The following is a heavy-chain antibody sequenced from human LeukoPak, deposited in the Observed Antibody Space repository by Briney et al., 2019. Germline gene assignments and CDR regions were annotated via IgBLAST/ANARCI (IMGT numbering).Heavy chain of an antibody. J-gene: IGHJ4*02. Sequence: GGSLRLSCAASGFTFSSYWMSWVRQAPGKGLEWVANIKQDGSEKYYVDSVKGRFTISRDNAKNSLYLQMNSLRAEDTAVHYCARGAWFGELLSYDYWGQGTLVTVSS. CDR3: ARGAWFGELLSYDY. CDR2: IKQDGSEK. D-gene: IGHD3-10*01. V-gene: IGHV3-7*01. CDR1: GFTFSSYW.